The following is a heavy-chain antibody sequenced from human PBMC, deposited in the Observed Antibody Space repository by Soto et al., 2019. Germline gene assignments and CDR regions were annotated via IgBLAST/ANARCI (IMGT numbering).Heavy chain of an antibody. CDR3: ARGVGSSPPQY. J-gene: IGHJ4*02. Sequence: SETLSLTCTISGGSVSVYYWSWIRQSTGQGLEWIGYIYASGSPYYNPSLRSRVTISADTSKNQISLKLTSPTAADTAVYYCARGVGSSPPQYWGRGTRVTVS. D-gene: IGHD1-26*01. CDR2: IYASGSP. CDR1: GGSVSVYY. V-gene: IGHV4-59*02.